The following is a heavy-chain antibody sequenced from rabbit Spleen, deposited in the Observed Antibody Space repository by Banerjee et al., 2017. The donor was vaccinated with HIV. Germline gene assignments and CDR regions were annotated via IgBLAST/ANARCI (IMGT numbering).Heavy chain of an antibody. CDR1: GFDFSRYT. D-gene: IGHD7-1*01. CDR3: ARDRYNDNDWNLDL. CDR2: IKSGSTGTT. J-gene: IGHJ3*01. Sequence: QSLEESGGDLVKPGASLTLTCTASGFDFSRYTMSWVRQAPGKGLEWIAFIKSGSTGTTYFASWAKGRFTASKVSSTTVTLQLNSLTAADTATYFCARDRYNDNDWNLDLWGQGTLVTVS. V-gene: IGHV1S40*01.